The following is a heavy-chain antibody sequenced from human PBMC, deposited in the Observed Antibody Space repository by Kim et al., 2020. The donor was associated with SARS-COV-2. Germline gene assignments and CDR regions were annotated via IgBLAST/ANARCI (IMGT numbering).Heavy chain of an antibody. D-gene: IGHD3-10*01. J-gene: IGHJ4*02. CDR3: AKEGVFGPISGSGSYWV. CDR2: ISGSGGST. V-gene: IGHV3-23*01. CDR1: GFTFSSYA. Sequence: GGSLRLSCAASGFTFSSYAMSWVRQAPGKGLEWVSAISGSGGSTYYADSVKGRFTISRDNSKNTLYLQMNSLRAEDTAVYYCAKEGVFGPISGSGSYWVWGQGTLVTVSS.